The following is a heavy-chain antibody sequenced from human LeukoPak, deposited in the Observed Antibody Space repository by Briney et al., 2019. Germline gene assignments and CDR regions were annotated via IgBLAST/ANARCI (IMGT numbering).Heavy chain of an antibody. Sequence: ASVKVSCKASGYTFTGYYMHWVRQAPGQGLEWMGWINPNSGGTNYAQKFQGRVTMTRDTSISTAYMELSRLRSDNTAVYYCAREHCSGGSCYSRLDYWGQGTLVTVSS. V-gene: IGHV1-2*02. CDR2: INPNSGGT. D-gene: IGHD2-15*01. CDR3: AREHCSGGSCYSRLDY. CDR1: GYTFTGYY. J-gene: IGHJ4*02.